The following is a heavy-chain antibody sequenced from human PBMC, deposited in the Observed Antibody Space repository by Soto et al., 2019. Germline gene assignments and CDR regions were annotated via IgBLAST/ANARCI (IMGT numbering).Heavy chain of an antibody. D-gene: IGHD1-26*01. J-gene: IGHJ4*02. CDR2: IIPMYDSA. CDR3: ATWRTYSGSYCFDY. Sequence: QVQLVQSGAELKKPGSSVNVSCAASGGTFNTYTINWVRQAPGQGLEWIGQIIPMYDSANYAQRFQGRVTISADKSTNIAYMELSGLRSEDTALYYCATWRTYSGSYCFDYWGQGTLVSVSS. V-gene: IGHV1-69*06. CDR1: GGTFNTYT.